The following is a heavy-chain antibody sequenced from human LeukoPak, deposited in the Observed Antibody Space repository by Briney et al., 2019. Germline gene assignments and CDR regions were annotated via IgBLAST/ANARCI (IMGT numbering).Heavy chain of an antibody. J-gene: IGHJ6*03. V-gene: IGHV4-39*01. CDR3: ARQVRSPVVMFMDV. Sequence: SETLSLTCTVAGGSISSSTYNWGWIREPPGKGLEWIGSVYYTGITYYNPSVESRVTISVDTSKNHFSLELNSVTAADTGVYFCARQVRSPVVMFMDVWGKGTTVIVSS. CDR1: GGSISSSTYN. D-gene: IGHD3-22*01. CDR2: VYYTGIT.